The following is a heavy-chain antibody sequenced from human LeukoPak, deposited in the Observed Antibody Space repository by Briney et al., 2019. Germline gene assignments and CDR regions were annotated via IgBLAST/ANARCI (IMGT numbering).Heavy chain of an antibody. Sequence: SQTLSLTCDISGDSVSSNIAAWNWIRQSPSRGLEWLGRTYYRSKWYYEYAVSVKSRISINPDTSKNQFSLQLNSVTPEDTAVYYCAREILGTWAFDIWGQGTLVTVSS. CDR2: TYYRSKWYY. J-gene: IGHJ3*02. D-gene: IGHD7-27*01. V-gene: IGHV6-1*01. CDR1: GDSVSSNIAA. CDR3: AREILGTWAFDI.